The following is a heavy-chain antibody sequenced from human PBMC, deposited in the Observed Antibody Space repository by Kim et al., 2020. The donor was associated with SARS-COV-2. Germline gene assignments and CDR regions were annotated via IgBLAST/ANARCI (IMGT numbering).Heavy chain of an antibody. CDR2: MNPNSGRT. Sequence: ASVKVSCTASGYTFSSYDINWVRQATGQGPEWMGWMNPNSGRTGYSQKFQGRVTMTSNTSINTVYMELSSLRSEDTAVYYCARGRSRLRRISWVDPWGQGTLVTVSS. D-gene: IGHD4-17*01. V-gene: IGHV1-8*01. CDR3: ARGRSRLRRISWVDP. CDR1: GYTFSSYD. J-gene: IGHJ5*02.